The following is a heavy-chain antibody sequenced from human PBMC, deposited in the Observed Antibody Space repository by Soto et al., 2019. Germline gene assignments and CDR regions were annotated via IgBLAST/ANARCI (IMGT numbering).Heavy chain of an antibody. J-gene: IGHJ4*02. D-gene: IGHD3-10*01. CDR3: AKEHILWFGEPFDY. CDR2: ISGSGGST. V-gene: IGHV3-23*01. Sequence: PXXSLRLSFAASGFTFSSYAMSWVLQAPGKGLEWVSAISGSGGSTYYADSVKGRFTISRDNSKNTLYLQMNSLRAEDTAVYYCAKEHILWFGEPFDYWGQGTLVTVSS. CDR1: GFTFSSYA.